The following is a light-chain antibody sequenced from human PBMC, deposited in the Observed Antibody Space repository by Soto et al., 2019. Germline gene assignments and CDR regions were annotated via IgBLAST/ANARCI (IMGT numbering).Light chain of an antibody. CDR3: QRRSNWPWS. J-gene: IGKJ1*01. CDR1: QRVSSY. V-gene: IGKV3-11*01. CDR2: DAA. Sequence: EIVLTQSPATLSLSPGERATLSFRASQRVSSYLAWYQQKPGQAPRLLIYDAANRSNGIPFKFSGSESGTDFTHTISDLEPNNFEVYNYQRRSNWPWSFGQGTKMEIK.